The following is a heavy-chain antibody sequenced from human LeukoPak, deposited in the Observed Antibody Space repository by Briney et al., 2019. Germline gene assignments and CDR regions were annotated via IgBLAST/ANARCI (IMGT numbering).Heavy chain of an antibody. CDR2: TNLGGGST. Sequence: GGSLRLSCAGSAFAFDDFGMRWVRQAPGKGLEWVSGTNLGGGSTGYGDSVKGRFTSCRDKTSLFLQMNSLRAEDTALYYCARGYLDNDVHPHAFDIWGQGTLVTVSS. V-gene: IGHV3-20*04. D-gene: IGHD3-10*02. CDR1: AFAFDDFG. J-gene: IGHJ3*02. CDR3: ARGYLDNDVHPHAFDI.